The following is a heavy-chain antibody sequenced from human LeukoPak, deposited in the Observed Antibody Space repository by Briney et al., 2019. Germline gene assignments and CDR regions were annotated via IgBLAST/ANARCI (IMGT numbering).Heavy chain of an antibody. D-gene: IGHD2-2*01. V-gene: IGHV1-69*02. CDR2: IIPILGIA. CDR3: AGCGSSTSCLDLDY. CDR1: GYTFTGYY. Sequence: ASVKVSCKASGYTFTGYYMHWVRQAPGQGLEWMGRIIPILGIANYAQKFQGRVTITADKSTSTAYMELSSLRSEDTAVYYCAGCGSSTSCLDLDYWGQGTLVTVSS. J-gene: IGHJ4*02.